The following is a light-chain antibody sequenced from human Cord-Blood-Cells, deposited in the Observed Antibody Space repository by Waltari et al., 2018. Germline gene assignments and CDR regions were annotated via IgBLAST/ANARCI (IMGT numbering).Light chain of an antibody. Sequence: EIVMTQSPATLPVSPGERATLSCRASQRVSSNLAWYQQKPGQAPRLLIYGASTRATGIPARFSGSGSGTEFTLTISSLQSEDFAVYYCQQYNNWRRTFGGGTKVEIK. CDR3: QQYNNWRRT. V-gene: IGKV3-15*01. CDR1: QRVSSN. J-gene: IGKJ4*01. CDR2: GAS.